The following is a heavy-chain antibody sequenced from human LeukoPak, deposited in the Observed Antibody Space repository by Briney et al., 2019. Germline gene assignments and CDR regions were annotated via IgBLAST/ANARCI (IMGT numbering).Heavy chain of an antibody. CDR3: AKYWRRIVVVGPITRHGNYMDV. CDR2: IRYDGSNK. CDR1: GFTFSNYG. Sequence: GGSLRLSCAASGFTFSNYGMHWVRQAPGKGLEWVAYIRYDGSNKYFADSVKGRFTISRDNSENTLYLQKNSLRPEDTAVYYCAKYWRRIVVVGPITRHGNYMDVWGKGTTVTISS. J-gene: IGHJ6*03. V-gene: IGHV3-30*02. D-gene: IGHD2-15*01.